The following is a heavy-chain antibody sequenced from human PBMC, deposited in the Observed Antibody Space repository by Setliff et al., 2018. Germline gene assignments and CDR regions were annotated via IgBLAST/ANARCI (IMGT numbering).Heavy chain of an antibody. CDR3: RLANCSTNCEEALDY. V-gene: IGHV4-34*01. CDR2: ASHSGST. J-gene: IGHJ4*02. Sequence: SETLSLPCAVYGGSFSTYYWSWIRQPPGKGLEWLGEASHSGSTNYNPSLKSRVTMSVDTSKNQFSLNLNSVTAADTAVYYVRLANCSTNCEEALDYWSQGTLVTVSS. CDR1: GGSFSTYY. D-gene: IGHD2-2*01.